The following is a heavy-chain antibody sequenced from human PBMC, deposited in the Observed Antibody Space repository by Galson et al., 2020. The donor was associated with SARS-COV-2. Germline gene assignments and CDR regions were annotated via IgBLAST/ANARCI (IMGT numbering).Heavy chain of an antibody. CDR2: ISYDGTTK. D-gene: IGHD6-6*01. V-gene: IGHV3-30-3*01. J-gene: IGHJ4*02. CDR3: ARETPHSTSSFFDY. CDR1: GFTFSNFA. Sequence: GGSLRLSCATSGFTFSNFAMHWVRQAPGKGLEWVAIISYDGTTKYNGDSLKGRFTVSRDTSKNTLYLQMSSLRLADTAMYYCARETPHSTSSFFDYWGQGTLVIVSA.